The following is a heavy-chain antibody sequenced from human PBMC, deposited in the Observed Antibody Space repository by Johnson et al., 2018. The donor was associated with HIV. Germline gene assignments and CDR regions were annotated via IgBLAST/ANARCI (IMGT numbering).Heavy chain of an antibody. V-gene: IGHV3-30*03. CDR2: ISYDGSNT. CDR3: ATRDPTYRPGVFGI. CDR1: GFTFSTYG. J-gene: IGHJ3*02. D-gene: IGHD1-14*01. Sequence: QVQLVESGGGVVQPGRSLRLSCAASGFTFSTYGMHWVRQAPGKGLGWVAFISYDGSNTYYADSVKGRFTISRDNSKKSMYLQRNSLRAEDTAAYYCATRDPTYRPGVFGIWGQGTMVTVSS.